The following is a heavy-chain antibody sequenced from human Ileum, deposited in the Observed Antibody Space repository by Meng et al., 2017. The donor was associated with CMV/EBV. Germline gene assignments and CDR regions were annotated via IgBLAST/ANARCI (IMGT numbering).Heavy chain of an antibody. D-gene: IGHD2-2*01. CDR2: ISAYNGNT. CDR1: GYTFTSYG. CDR3: ARGQLLSMLTPPDY. V-gene: IGHV1-18*01. J-gene: IGHJ4*02. Sequence: ASGYTFTSYGISWVRQDPGQGLEWMGWISAYNGNTNYAQKLQGRVTMTTDTSTSTAYMELRSLRSDDTAVYYCARGQLLSMLTPPDYWGQGTLVTVSS.